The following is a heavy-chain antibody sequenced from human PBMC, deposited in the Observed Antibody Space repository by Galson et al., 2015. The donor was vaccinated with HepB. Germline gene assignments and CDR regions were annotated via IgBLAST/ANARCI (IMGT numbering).Heavy chain of an antibody. J-gene: IGHJ6*02. Sequence: SLRLSCAASGFTFSSYAMHWVRQAPGKGLEYVSAISSNGGSTYYANSVKGRFTISRGNSKNTLYLQMGSLRAEDMAVYYCARGNAQSTIFGVAPNIPYFYYAIHVFHQGAPVPASS. CDR3: ARGNAQSTIFGVAPNIPYFYYAIHV. V-gene: IGHV3-64*01. CDR1: GFTFSSYA. D-gene: IGHD3-3*01. CDR2: ISSNGGST.